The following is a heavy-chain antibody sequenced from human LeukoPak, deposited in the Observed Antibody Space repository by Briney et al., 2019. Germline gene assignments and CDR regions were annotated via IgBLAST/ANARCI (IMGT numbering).Heavy chain of an antibody. V-gene: IGHV4-39*07. Sequence: SETLSLTCTVSGGSISSGSYYWSWIRQPPGKGLEWIGEINHSGSTNYNPSLKSRVTISVDTSKNQFSLKLSSVTAADTAVYYCAVRCSSTSCYLDYWGQGTLVTVSS. CDR2: INHSGST. CDR3: AVRCSSTSCYLDY. D-gene: IGHD2-2*01. CDR1: GGSISSGSYY. J-gene: IGHJ4*02.